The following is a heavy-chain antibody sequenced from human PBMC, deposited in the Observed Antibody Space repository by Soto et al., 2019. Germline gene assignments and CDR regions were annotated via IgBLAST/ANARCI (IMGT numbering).Heavy chain of an antibody. CDR2: ISYDGSNK. J-gene: IGHJ3*02. CDR1: GFTFSSYA. Sequence: QVQLVESGGGVVQPGRSLRLSCAASGFTFSSYATHWVRQAPGKGLEWVAVISYDGSNKYYADSVKGRFTISRDNSKNTLYLQMNSLRPEDTAVYYCARATSGWYKDAFDIWGQGTMVTVSS. CDR3: ARATSGWYKDAFDI. V-gene: IGHV3-30-3*01. D-gene: IGHD6-19*01.